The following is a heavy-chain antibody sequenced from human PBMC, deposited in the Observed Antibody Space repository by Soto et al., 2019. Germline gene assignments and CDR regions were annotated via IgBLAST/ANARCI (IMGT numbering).Heavy chain of an antibody. J-gene: IGHJ5*02. CDR3: ARFMLRGVIGP. CDR2: MNPNSGNT. Sequence: QEQLVQSGAEVKQPGASVKVSCKASGYSFTSFDINWVRQATGQGLEWMGWMNPNSGNTGYAQKFQGRVTMTRDTSMSTAVMDLSGLRSEDTAVYYCARFMLRGVIGPWGQGTQVTVSS. CDR1: GYSFTSFD. D-gene: IGHD3-10*01. V-gene: IGHV1-8*01.